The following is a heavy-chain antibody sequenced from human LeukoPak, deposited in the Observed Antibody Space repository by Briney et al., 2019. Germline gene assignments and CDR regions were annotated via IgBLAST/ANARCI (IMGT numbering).Heavy chain of an antibody. CDR2: ITSGGTTT. J-gene: IGHJ5*01. CDR3: ATLRIGFDS. D-gene: IGHD2-21*01. V-gene: IGHV3-11*04. Sequence: KPSETLSLTCTVSGGSISSYYWSWIRQPPGKGLEWLSFITSGGTTTSYADSVRGRFTISRDNANKLLFLQMDSLRADDTAIYYCATLRIGFDSWGQGTLVTVAS. CDR1: GGSISSYY.